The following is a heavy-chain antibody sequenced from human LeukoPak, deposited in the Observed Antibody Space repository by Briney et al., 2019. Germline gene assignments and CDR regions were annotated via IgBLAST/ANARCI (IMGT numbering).Heavy chain of an antibody. J-gene: IGHJ6*02. V-gene: IGHV4-61*01. Sequence: SETLSLTCTVSGGSVSSGSYYWSWIRQPPGKGLEWIGYIYYSGSTNYNPSLKSRVTISVDTSKNQFSLKLSSVTAADTAVYYCARDRSPEYSSGWYEYYYGMDAWGQGTTVTVSS. CDR1: GGSVSSGSYY. CDR3: ARDRSPEYSSGWYEYYYGMDA. CDR2: IYYSGST. D-gene: IGHD6-19*01.